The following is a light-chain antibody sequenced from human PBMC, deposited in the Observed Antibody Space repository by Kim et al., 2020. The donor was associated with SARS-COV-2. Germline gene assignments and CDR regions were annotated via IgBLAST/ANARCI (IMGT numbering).Light chain of an antibody. J-gene: IGKJ5*01. V-gene: IGKV3-11*01. CDR3: QHRNGWPIT. Sequence: EIVLTQSPATLSLSPGERATLSCRASQNVSIYLAWYQQKPGQAPRLLIYDASNRATGIPARLSGSGSGTDFTLTISSLEPADFAVYYCQHRNGWPITFGQGTRLEIK. CDR1: QNVSIY. CDR2: DAS.